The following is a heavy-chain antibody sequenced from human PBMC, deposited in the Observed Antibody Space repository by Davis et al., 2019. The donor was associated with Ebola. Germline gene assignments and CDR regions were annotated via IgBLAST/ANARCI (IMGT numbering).Heavy chain of an antibody. CDR1: GFTFSSYA. V-gene: IGHV3-7*03. J-gene: IGHJ6*02. D-gene: IGHD3-22*01. CDR3: ARGPGNYIHSGMDV. CDR2: IKQDGSEK. Sequence: PGGSLRLSCAASGFTFSSYAMSWVRQAPGKGLEWVANIKQDGSEKYYVDSVKGRFTISRDNPKNSLYLQMNSLRGEDTAVYYCARGPGNYIHSGMDVWGQGTTVTVSS.